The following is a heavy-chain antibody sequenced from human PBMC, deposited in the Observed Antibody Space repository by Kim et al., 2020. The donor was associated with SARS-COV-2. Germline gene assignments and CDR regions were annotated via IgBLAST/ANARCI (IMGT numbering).Heavy chain of an antibody. J-gene: IGHJ6*02. Sequence: GGSLRLSCAASGFTFSSYGMHWVRQAPGKGLEWVAVIWYDGSNKYYADSVKGRFTISRDNSKNTLYLQMNSLRAEDTAVYYCARGAEVLGGYHIIYGMDVWGQGTTVTVSS. D-gene: IGHD3-3*01. CDR3: ARGAEVLGGYHIIYGMDV. V-gene: IGHV3-33*01. CDR2: IWYDGSNK. CDR1: GFTFSSYG.